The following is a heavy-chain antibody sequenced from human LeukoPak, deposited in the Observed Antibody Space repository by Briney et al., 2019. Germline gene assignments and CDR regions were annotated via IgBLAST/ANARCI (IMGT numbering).Heavy chain of an antibody. CDR3: VRARGGGNYGSSSRYYFDY. CDR2: IKQDGSEK. D-gene: IGHD3-10*01. Sequence: GGSLRLSCAASGFTFTRYWMTWVRQAPGKGLECVANIKQDGSEKHYVDSVKGRFTISRDNAKNSLYLQMNSLRAEDTAVYYCVRARGGGNYGSSSRYYFDYWGQGTLATVSS. V-gene: IGHV3-7*01. CDR1: GFTFTRYW. J-gene: IGHJ4*02.